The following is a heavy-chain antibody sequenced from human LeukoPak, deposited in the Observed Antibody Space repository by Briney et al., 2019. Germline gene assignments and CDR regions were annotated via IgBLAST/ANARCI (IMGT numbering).Heavy chain of an antibody. J-gene: IGHJ5*02. CDR3: ARVSSIIAARPRRFDP. Sequence: GASVTVSCTASGYTFTSYDINWVRQATGQGLEWMGWMNPNSGNTGYAQKFQGRVTMTRNTSISTAYMELSSLRSEDTAVYYCARVSSIIAARPRRFDPWGQGTLVTVSS. CDR1: GYTFTSYD. D-gene: IGHD6-6*01. V-gene: IGHV1-8*01. CDR2: MNPNSGNT.